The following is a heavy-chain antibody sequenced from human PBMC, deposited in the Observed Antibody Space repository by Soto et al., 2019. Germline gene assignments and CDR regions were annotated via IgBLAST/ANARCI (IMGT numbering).Heavy chain of an antibody. CDR2: IYYSGST. D-gene: IGHD4-17*01. CDR3: ARDYGDYDAFDI. J-gene: IGHJ3*02. CDR1: GGSISSYY. Sequence: SETLSLTCTVSGGSISSYYWSWIRQPPGKGLEWIGYIYYSGSTNYNPSLKSRVTISVDTSKNQFSLKLSSVTAADTAVYYCARDYGDYDAFDIWGQGTMVTVSS. V-gene: IGHV4-59*01.